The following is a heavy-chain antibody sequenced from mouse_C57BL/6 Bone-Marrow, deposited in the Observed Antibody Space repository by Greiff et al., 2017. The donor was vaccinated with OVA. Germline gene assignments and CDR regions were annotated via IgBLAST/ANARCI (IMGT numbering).Heavy chain of an antibody. CDR3: ARNWYYSGSCSFDY. V-gene: IGHV2-9-1*01. CDR2: ICTGGGT. D-gene: IGHD1-1*01. Sequence: VQLQESGPGLVAPSQSLSITCTVSGFSLTSYAISWVRQPPGKGLEWLGVICTGGGTNYNSALKSRLSISKDNTKSQVFLKMTSLQTDDTARYYCARNWYYSGSCSFDYWGQGTTLTVSS. J-gene: IGHJ2*01. CDR1: GFSLTSYA.